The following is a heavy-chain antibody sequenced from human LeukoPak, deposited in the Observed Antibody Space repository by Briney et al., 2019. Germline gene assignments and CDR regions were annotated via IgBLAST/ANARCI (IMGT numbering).Heavy chain of an antibody. Sequence: GGSLRLSCAASGFTFSTYWMSWVRQAPGKGLEWVANMNEDGSGKYYVDSVKGRFTISRDNAKNPLYLQMNSLRAEDTAVYYCARGVYQLDYWGQGTLVTVSS. J-gene: IGHJ4*02. V-gene: IGHV3-7*01. CDR1: GFTFSTYW. CDR2: MNEDGSGK. CDR3: ARGVYQLDY. D-gene: IGHD2-2*02.